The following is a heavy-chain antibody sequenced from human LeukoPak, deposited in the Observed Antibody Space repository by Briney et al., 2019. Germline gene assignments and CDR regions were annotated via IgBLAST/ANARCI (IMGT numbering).Heavy chain of an antibody. D-gene: IGHD4-11*01. CDR1: GFNFHDYA. J-gene: IGHJ4*02. CDR3: TKELDDSNRLPAAYFDL. CDR2: INWRSDTV. V-gene: IGHV3-9*01. Sequence: GGSLRLSCAASGFNFHDYAMQWVRQAPGKGLEWVSGINWRSDTVAYADSVKGRFVISRDNAKNSLYLQMNSLRPEGTAFYYCTKELDDSNRLPAAYFDLWGQGTPVTVSS.